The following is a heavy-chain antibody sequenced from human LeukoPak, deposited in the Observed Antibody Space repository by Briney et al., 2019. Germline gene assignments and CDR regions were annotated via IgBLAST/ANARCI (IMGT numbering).Heavy chain of an antibody. CDR3: TTGGSTTLSNTFDY. V-gene: IGHV3-15*01. Sequence: GGSLRLSCAASGFTFSDAWMNWVRLAPGKGLEWVGRIKSRNRGETVDYAAPVKGRFTISRDDSKTTVYLQMNSLKTEDTAIYYCTTGGSTTLSNTFDYWGQGTLVTVSS. J-gene: IGHJ4*02. D-gene: IGHD1-26*01. CDR1: GFTFSDAW. CDR2: IKSRNRGETV.